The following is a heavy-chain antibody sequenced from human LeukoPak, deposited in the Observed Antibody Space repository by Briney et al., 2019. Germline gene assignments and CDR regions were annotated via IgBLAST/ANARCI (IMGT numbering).Heavy chain of an antibody. V-gene: IGHV4-59*01. CDR3: ASSDIVTGTTYYFDY. J-gene: IGHJ4*02. CDR1: GGSISSYY. Sequence: SETLSLTCSVSGGSISSYYRFWIRQPPGKGLEWIGYVFHSGDTNYNPFFKSRVTISLDMSKTQFSLKLNSVTAADTAVYYCASSDIVTGTTYYFDYWGQGALITVSS. CDR2: VFHSGDT. D-gene: IGHD3-9*01.